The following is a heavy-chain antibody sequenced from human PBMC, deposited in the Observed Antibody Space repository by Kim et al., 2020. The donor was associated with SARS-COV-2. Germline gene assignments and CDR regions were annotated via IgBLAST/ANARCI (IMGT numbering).Heavy chain of an antibody. CDR3: AREPDSATSPAFDY. Sequence: AQKFQGRVTMTSDTSTSTVYMELSSLRSEDTAVYYCAREPDSATSPAFDYWGQGTLVTVSS. V-gene: IGHV1-46*01. D-gene: IGHD2-15*01. J-gene: IGHJ4*02.